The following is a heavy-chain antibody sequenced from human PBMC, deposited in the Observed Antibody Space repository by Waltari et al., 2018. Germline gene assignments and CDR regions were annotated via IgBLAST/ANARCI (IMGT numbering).Heavy chain of an antibody. V-gene: IGHV4-31*02. Sequence: WIRQQPVAGRAWIGHIYHIGRTKYNPSLQSRVTISVDTAKNHFFLNLRSVIAAEPAVYHCARIGWDYTSGWRYFDLWGRGPLVTVSS. CDR3: ARIGWDYTSGWRYFDL. J-gene: IGHJ2*01. D-gene: IGHD6-19*01. CDR2: IYHIGRT.